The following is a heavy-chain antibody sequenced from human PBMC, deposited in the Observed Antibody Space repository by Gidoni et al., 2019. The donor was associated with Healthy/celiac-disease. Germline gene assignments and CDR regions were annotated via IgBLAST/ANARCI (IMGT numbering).Heavy chain of an antibody. CDR1: GFTFSDYY. V-gene: IGHV3-11*06. D-gene: IGHD6-19*01. J-gene: IGHJ3*02. CDR3: ARDSSPYTLDAFDI. Sequence: QVQLVESGGGLVKPGGSLRLSCAASGFTFSDYYMSWIRQAPGKGLEWVSYISSSSSYTNYADSVKGRFTISRDNAKNSLYLQMNSLRAEDTAVYYCARDSSPYTLDAFDIWGQGTMVTVSS. CDR2: ISSSSSYT.